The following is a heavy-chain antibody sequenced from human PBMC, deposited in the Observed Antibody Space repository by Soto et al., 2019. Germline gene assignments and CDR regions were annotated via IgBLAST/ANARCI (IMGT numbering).Heavy chain of an antibody. D-gene: IGHD6-13*01. CDR1: GYTFTGYY. CDR3: ARGVAAAGTSRYSWFDP. V-gene: IGHV1-2*02. J-gene: IGHJ5*02. CDR2: INPNSGGT. Sequence: GASVKVSCKASGYTFTGYYMHWVRQAPGQGLEWMGLINPNSGGTNYAQKFQGRVTMTRDTSISTAYMELSRLRSDDTAVYYCARGVAAAGTSRYSWFDPWGQGTLVTVSS.